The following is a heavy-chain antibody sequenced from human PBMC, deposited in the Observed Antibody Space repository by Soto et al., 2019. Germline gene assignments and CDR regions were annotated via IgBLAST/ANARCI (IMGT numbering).Heavy chain of an antibody. J-gene: IGHJ3*01. CDR1: GGTFSTYG. CDR3: ASRERVDAFDV. Sequence: QVQLVQSGAEVKKPGSSVKVSCKASGGTFSTYGITWVRQASGQGLEWMGGIIPISGTIKFAQKFQGRLTITPDESTSTVYMELRSLTSEDTAVYYCASRERVDAFDVWGQGTMVTVSS. CDR2: IIPISGTI. V-gene: IGHV1-69*01. D-gene: IGHD1-26*01.